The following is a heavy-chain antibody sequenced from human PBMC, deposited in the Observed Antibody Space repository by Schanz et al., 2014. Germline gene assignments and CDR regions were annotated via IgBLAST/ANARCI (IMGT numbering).Heavy chain of an antibody. Sequence: QVPLVPSGAEVKRPGASVKVSCKASEYSFTSYSMHWVRQAPGQRLEWMGWINTGSGDTKYSQNFQGRVTITRDTSASTAYMELSSLRSEDTAVCSCARGIGGYGANNYFDYWGQGTLVTVSS. D-gene: IGHD5-12*01. CDR2: INTGSGDT. V-gene: IGHV1-3*04. J-gene: IGHJ4*02. CDR1: EYSFTSYS. CDR3: ARGIGGYGANNYFDY.